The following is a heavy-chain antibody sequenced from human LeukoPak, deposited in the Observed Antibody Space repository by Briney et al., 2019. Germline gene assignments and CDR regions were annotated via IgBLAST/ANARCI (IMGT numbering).Heavy chain of an antibody. CDR2: IIPNFGTA. CDR1: GGTFSSYA. D-gene: IGHD3-10*01. Sequence: SVKVSCKASGGTFSSYAISWVRQAPGQGLEWMGGIIPNFGTANYAQKFQGRVTITADESTSTAYMELSSLRSEDTAVYYCAREAGIDPSSNTYYYGMDVWGQGTTVTVSS. CDR3: AREAGIDPSSNTYYYGMDV. J-gene: IGHJ6*02. V-gene: IGHV1-69*13.